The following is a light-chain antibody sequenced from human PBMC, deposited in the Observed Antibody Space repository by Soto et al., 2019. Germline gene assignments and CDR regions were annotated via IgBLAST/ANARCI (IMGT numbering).Light chain of an antibody. CDR1: SSNIGAGYD. V-gene: IGLV1-40*01. Sequence: QSVLTQPPSVSGAPGQRVTISCTGSSSNIGAGYDLHWYQQLPGTAPKLLIYGNSNRPSGVPDRFSGSKSGTSASLAITGLQAEDGADYYCQSYDSSLSGWVFGGGTKVTVL. J-gene: IGLJ3*02. CDR3: QSYDSSLSGWV. CDR2: GNS.